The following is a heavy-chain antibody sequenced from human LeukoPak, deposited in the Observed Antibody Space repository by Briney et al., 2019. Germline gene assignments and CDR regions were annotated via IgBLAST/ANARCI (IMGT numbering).Heavy chain of an antibody. V-gene: IGHV1-18*01. CDR3: ARPYYYDSTGYYQYYFDY. J-gene: IGHJ4*02. D-gene: IGHD3-22*01. CDR2: LSADNDNT. CDR1: GYTFTSYG. Sequence: ASVKVSCKASGYTFTSYGISWVRQAPGQGLEWMGWLSADNDNTNYAQKLQGRVTMTTDASTSTAYMELRSLRSDDTAVYYCARPYYYDSTGYYQYYFDYWGQGTLVTVSS.